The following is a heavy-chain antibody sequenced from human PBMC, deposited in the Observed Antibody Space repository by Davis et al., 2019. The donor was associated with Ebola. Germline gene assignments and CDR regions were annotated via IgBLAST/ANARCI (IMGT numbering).Heavy chain of an antibody. CDR2: IKQDGSEK. J-gene: IGHJ4*02. V-gene: IGHV3-7*01. CDR3: AREGHLEWLYGYFDY. CDR1: GFTFSSYW. D-gene: IGHD3-3*01. Sequence: PGGSLRLSCAASGFTFSSYWMSWVRQAPGKGLEWVANIKQDGSEKYYVDSVKGRFTISRDNAKNSLYLQMNSLRAEDTAVYYCAREGHLEWLYGYFDYWGQGTLVTVSS.